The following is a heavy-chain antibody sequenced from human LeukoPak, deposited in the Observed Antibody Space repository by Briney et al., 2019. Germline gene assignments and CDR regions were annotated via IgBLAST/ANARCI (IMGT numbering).Heavy chain of an antibody. D-gene: IGHD3-22*01. J-gene: IGHJ3*02. CDR2: IKQDGSEK. V-gene: IGHV3-7*01. CDR3: ARDGRSSGKEDAFDI. Sequence: GGSLRLSCAASGFTFSSYWMSWVRQAPGKGLEWVANIKQDGSEKYYVDSVKGRFTISRDNAKNSLYLQMNSLRAEDTAVYYCARDGRSSGKEDAFDIWGQGTMVTVSS. CDR1: GFTFSSYW.